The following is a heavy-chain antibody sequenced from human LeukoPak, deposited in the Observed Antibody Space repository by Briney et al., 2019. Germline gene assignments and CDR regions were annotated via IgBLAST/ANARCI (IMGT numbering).Heavy chain of an antibody. D-gene: IGHD3-22*01. V-gene: IGHV4-39*01. CDR1: GGSISSSSYY. J-gene: IGHJ1*01. CDR2: IYYSGST. Sequence: SETLSLTCTVSGGSISSSSYYWGWIRQPPGRGREWIGSIYYSGSTYYNPSLKSRVTISVDTSKNQFSLKLSSVTAVDTAVYYCTRHVARYYDKAEYFQHWGQGTLVTVSS. CDR3: TRHVARYYDKAEYFQH.